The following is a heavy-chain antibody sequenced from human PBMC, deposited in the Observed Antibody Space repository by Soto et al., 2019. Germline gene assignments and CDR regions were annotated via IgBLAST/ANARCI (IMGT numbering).Heavy chain of an antibody. CDR3: ASATVVTATFDF. Sequence: EVQLVESGGGLVKPGGSLTLSCAASGFAFRSYNMNWVRQAPGKGLEWVASISSGSSNIYYADSVKGRFTISRDNAKNSQYLQMDSLRAEDSAVYYCASATVVTATFDFWGQGTLVTVSS. V-gene: IGHV3-21*01. D-gene: IGHD2-21*02. J-gene: IGHJ4*02. CDR2: ISSGSSNI. CDR1: GFAFRSYN.